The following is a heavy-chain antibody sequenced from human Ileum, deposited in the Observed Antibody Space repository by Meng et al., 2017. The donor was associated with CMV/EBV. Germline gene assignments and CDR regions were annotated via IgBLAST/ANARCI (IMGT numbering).Heavy chain of an antibody. CDR3: VKPLVQVEFKGLLSGRGPCYYSYGMDV. CDR2: TSYNGSDE. V-gene: IGHV3-30*02. CDR1: GFTFSLYG. Sequence: GESLKISCTTSGFTFSLYGMHWVRRTPDRGLEWVASTSYNGSDENYADSVKGRFTISRDNSKNTLYQQMRSLKSEETSVYYCVKPLVQVEFKGLLSGRGPCYYSYGMDVWGHGTSVTVSS. J-gene: IGHJ6*02. D-gene: IGHD2-15*01.